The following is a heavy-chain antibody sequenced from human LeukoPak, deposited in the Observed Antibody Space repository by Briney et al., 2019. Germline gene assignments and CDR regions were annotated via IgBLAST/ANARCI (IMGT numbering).Heavy chain of an antibody. V-gene: IGHV1-18*01. CDR1: GYTFTSYG. J-gene: IGHJ6*03. CDR3: ARRVFLEWLNYYYYYMDV. CDR2: ISAYNGNT. D-gene: IGHD3-3*01. Sequence: ASVKVSCKASGYTFTSYGISWVRQAPGHGLEWMGWISAYNGNTNYAQKLQGRVTMTTDTSTSTPYIELRSLRSDDTPVYYCARRVFLEWLNYYYYYMDVWGKGTTVTVSS.